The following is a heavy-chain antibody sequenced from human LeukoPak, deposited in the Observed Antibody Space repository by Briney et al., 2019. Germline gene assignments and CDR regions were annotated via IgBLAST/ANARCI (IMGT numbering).Heavy chain of an antibody. V-gene: IGHV1-8*01. J-gene: IGHJ4*02. CDR2: MNPNSGNT. CDR3: AIGPSGGYDAEFDY. CDR1: GYTFTSYD. Sequence: DSVKVSCRASGYTFTSYDINWVRQATGQGLELMGWMNPNSGNTGYAQKFQGRVTMTRNTSISTAYMELSSLRSEDTAVYYCAIGPSGGYDAEFDYWGQGTLVTVSS. D-gene: IGHD5-12*01.